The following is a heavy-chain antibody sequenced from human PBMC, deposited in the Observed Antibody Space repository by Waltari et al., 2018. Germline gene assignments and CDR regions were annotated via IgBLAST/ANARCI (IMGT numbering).Heavy chain of an antibody. D-gene: IGHD5-12*01. Sequence: EVQLVESGGGLVQPGGSLRLSCAASGFTFGSDAMTWVRQAPGRGLEWVSSISGSDGRTNYADSAKGRFTISRDNVKNTLFLQMNSLRADDAAVYYCAKDLGGFSGSHWYFDLWGRGTLVTVSS. V-gene: IGHV3-23*04. J-gene: IGHJ2*01. CDR2: ISGSDGRT. CDR1: GFTFGSDA. CDR3: AKDLGGFSGSHWYFDL.